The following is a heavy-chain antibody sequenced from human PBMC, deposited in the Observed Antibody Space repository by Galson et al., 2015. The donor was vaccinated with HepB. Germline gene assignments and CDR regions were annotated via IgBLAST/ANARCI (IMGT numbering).Heavy chain of an antibody. D-gene: IGHD4-17*01. J-gene: IGHJ5*02. CDR3: ARGGSVSDYGDYGEVDP. CDR2: ISSDGSDK. V-gene: IGHV3-30*03. CDR1: GFTFSRYG. Sequence: SLRLSCAVSGFTFSRYGMHWVRQAPGKGLEWVAVISSDGSDKYYADSVRDRFTISRDNSKNTLYLQMNSLRAEDTAVYYCARGGSVSDYGDYGEVDPWGQGTLVTVSS.